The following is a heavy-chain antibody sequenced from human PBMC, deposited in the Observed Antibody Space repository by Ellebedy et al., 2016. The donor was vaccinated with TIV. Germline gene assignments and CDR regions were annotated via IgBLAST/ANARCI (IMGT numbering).Heavy chain of an antibody. D-gene: IGHD2-8*01. CDR3: ATHPLKQGVPSPKQSNVYYYYSYGMDV. V-gene: IGHV4-39*01. Sequence: MPSETLSLTCTVSGGSISSSSYYWGWIRQPPGKGLEWIGSIYYTGSTYYKPPLKSRVSISVDASKNQFSLKLSSVTAADTAVYYCATHPLKQGVPSPKQSNVYYYYSYGMDVWGQGTTVTVSS. J-gene: IGHJ6*02. CDR1: GGSISSSSYY. CDR2: IYYTGST.